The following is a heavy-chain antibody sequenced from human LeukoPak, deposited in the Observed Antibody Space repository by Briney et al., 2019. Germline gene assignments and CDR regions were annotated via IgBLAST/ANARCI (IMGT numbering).Heavy chain of an antibody. J-gene: IGHJ4*02. D-gene: IGHD4-17*01. V-gene: IGHV1-69*05. Sequence: SVKVSCKASGGTFSSYAISWVRQAPGQGLEWMGRIIPIFGTANYAQKFQGRVTITTDESTSTAYMELSNLRSEDTAVHYCARGEDDYGDYYFDYWGQGTLVPVSS. CDR2: IIPIFGTA. CDR1: GGTFSSYA. CDR3: ARGEDDYGDYYFDY.